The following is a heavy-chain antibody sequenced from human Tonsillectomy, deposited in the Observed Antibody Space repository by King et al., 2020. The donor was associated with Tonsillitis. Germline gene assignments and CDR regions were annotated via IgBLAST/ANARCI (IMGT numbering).Heavy chain of an antibody. D-gene: IGHD6-19*01. V-gene: IGHV3-23*04. CDR1: GFPFRSYA. J-gene: IGHJ4*02. CDR3: AKDGHSSGWYYFDY. Sequence: VQLVESGGGLVQPGGSLRLSCAASGFPFRSYAMSWVRQAPGKGLEWVSGISNSGGNTYYSDSVKGRFTISRHSSKHKLYLQMNSLRAGDTAAYYCAKDGHSSGWYYFDYWGQGTLVTVSS. CDR2: ISNSGGNT.